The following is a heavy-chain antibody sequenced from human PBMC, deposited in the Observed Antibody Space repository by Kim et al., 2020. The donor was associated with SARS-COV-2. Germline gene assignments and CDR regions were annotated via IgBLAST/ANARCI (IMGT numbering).Heavy chain of an antibody. CDR1: GFTFSNAW. D-gene: IGHD2-2*02. CDR3: TTTGLPAAIFFHDLPGY. CDR2: IKSKTDGGTT. V-gene: IGHV3-15*01. Sequence: GGSLRLSCAASGFTFSNAWMSWVRQAPGKGLEWVGRIKSKTDGGTTDYAAPVKGRFTISRDDSKNTLYLQMNSLKTEDTAVYYCTTTGLPAAIFFHDLPGYWGQGTLVTASS. J-gene: IGHJ4*02.